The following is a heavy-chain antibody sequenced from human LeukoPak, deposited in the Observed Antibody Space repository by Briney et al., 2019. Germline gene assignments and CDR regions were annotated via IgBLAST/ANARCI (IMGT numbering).Heavy chain of an antibody. D-gene: IGHD2-21*02. J-gene: IGHJ3*02. CDR1: GFTFSSYG. Sequence: GGSLRLSCAASGFTFSSYGMHWVRQAPGKGLEWVAVIWYDGSNKYYADSVKGRFTISRDNPKNTLYLQMNGLRAEDTAVYYCARRGDLDAFDIWGQGTMVTVSS. CDR3: ARRGDLDAFDI. V-gene: IGHV3-33*01. CDR2: IWYDGSNK.